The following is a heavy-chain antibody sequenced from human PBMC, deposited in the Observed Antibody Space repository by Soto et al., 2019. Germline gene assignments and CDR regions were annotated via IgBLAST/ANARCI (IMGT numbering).Heavy chain of an antibody. CDR3: ARGKGIQLWLPDLDY. J-gene: IGHJ4*02. CDR2: INAGNGNT. CDR1: GYTFTSYA. D-gene: IGHD5-18*01. Sequence: GASVKVSCKASGYTFTSYAMHWVRQAPGQRLEWMGWINAGNGNTKYSQKFQGRVTITRDTSASTAYMELSSLRSEDTAVYYCARGKGIQLWLPDLDYWGQGTLVTVSS. V-gene: IGHV1-3*01.